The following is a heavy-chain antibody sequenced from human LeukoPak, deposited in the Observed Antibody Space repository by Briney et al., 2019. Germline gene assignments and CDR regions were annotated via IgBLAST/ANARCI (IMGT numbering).Heavy chain of an antibody. CDR3: ARDRPSSGGAVTGYFGY. V-gene: IGHV3-66*01. CDR2: IYSDGYT. Sequence: GGSLRLSCAASGFTVSRNYMSWVRQAPGKGLEWVSVIYSDGYTFYADSVRARFTISRDNSKNTVYLQMNSLRAEDTAVYFCARDRPSSGGAVTGYFGYWGQGALVTVSS. CDR1: GFTVSRNY. J-gene: IGHJ4*02. D-gene: IGHD6-19*01.